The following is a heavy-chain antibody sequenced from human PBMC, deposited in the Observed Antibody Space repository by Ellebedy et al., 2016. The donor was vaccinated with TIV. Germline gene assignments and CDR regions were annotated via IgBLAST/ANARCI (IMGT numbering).Heavy chain of an antibody. CDR2: ISSDGRTT. J-gene: IGHJ3*02. CDR3: AREVLASSKGGPFDI. V-gene: IGHV3-74*01. Sequence: GGSLRLSCVASEFTITNYWMHWVRQAPGKGLVWVSSISSDGRTTRYADSVQGRFTISRDNPRNTLSLQMNSLKVEDTALYYCAREVLASSKGGPFDIWGQGTVVTVSP. D-gene: IGHD2/OR15-2a*01. CDR1: EFTITNYW.